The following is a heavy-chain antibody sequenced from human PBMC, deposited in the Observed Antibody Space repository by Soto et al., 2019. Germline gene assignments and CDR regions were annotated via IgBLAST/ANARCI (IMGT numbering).Heavy chain of an antibody. D-gene: IGHD3-3*01. V-gene: IGHV3-23*01. Sequence: GGSLRLSCAASGFTFSSYAMSWVRQAPGKGLEWVSAISGSGGSTYYADSVKGRFTISRDNSKNTLYLQMNSLRAEDTAVYYCAKDITIFGVVTYYFDYWGQGTLVTVS. J-gene: IGHJ4*02. CDR3: AKDITIFGVVTYYFDY. CDR2: ISGSGGST. CDR1: GFTFSSYA.